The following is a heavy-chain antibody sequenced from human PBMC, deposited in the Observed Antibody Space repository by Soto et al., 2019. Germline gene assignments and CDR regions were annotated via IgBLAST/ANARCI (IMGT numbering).Heavy chain of an antibody. CDR3: ARDPLYDFGDLSHVFDI. CDR1: GGSMSRGDYY. V-gene: IGHV4-30-4*01. Sequence: QVQLLESGPGLVKPSQTLSLTCTVSGGSMSRGDYYWSWIRQPPGKGLEWIGFIYHTGSTYYSPSLKNRVAISVDTSKNQFSLKLSSVTAAVTAVYFCARDPLYDFGDLSHVFDIWGQRKMVTVSS. CDR2: IYHTGST. D-gene: IGHD4-17*01. J-gene: IGHJ3*02.